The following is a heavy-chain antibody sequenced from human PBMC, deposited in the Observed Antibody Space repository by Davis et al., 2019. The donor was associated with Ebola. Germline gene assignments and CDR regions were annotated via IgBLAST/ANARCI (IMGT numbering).Heavy chain of an antibody. CDR3: ARELVVVIATSDYYYYGMDV. CDR2: INPSGGSP. Sequence: ASVKVSCKASGYTFTSYYMHWVRQAPGQGLEWMGIINPSGGSPSYAQKFQGRVTMTRDTSTSTVYMELSSLRSEDTAVYYCARELVVVIATSDYYYYGMDVWGQGTTVTVSS. D-gene: IGHD2-21*01. CDR1: GYTFTSYY. V-gene: IGHV1-46*01. J-gene: IGHJ6*02.